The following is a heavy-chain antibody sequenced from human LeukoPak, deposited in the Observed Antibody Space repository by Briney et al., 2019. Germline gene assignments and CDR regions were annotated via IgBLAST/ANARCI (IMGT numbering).Heavy chain of an antibody. D-gene: IGHD4-17*01. V-gene: IGHV3-23*01. CDR2: ISGSGGST. Sequence: GGSLRLSCAASGFTFSNYAMSWVRQAPGKGLEWVSAISGSGGSTYYADSVKGRFTISRDNSKNTLYLQMNSLRAEDTAVYYCAKGQRFYGEYYLDSWGQGTLVTVSS. J-gene: IGHJ4*02. CDR3: AKGQRFYGEYYLDS. CDR1: GFTFSNYA.